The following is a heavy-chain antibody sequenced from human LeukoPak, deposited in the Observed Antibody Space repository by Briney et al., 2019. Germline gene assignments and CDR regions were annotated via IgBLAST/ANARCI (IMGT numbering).Heavy chain of an antibody. D-gene: IGHD2-21*01. V-gene: IGHV3-30*18. CDR2: ISYDGSNK. J-gene: IGHJ3*02. CDR3: ANKRIVALNPDAFDI. Sequence: QSGGSLRLSCAASGFTFSSYGMHWVRQAPGKGLEWVAVISYDGSNKYYADSVKGRFTISRDNSKNTLYLQMNSLRAEDTAVYYCANKRIVALNPDAFDIWGRGTMVTVSS. CDR1: GFTFSSYG.